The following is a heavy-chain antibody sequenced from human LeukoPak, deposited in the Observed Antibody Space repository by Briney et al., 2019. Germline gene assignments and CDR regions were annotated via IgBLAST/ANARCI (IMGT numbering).Heavy chain of an antibody. CDR3: ARSSSSSPDFDY. Sequence: ASVKVSCKASGYTFTSYDINWVRQATGQGLEWMGWMNPNSGNTGYAQKFQGRVTMTRNTSISTAYMELSSLRSKDTAVYYCARSSSSSPDFDYWGQGTLVTVSS. CDR2: MNPNSGNT. V-gene: IGHV1-8*01. CDR1: GYTFTSYD. J-gene: IGHJ4*02. D-gene: IGHD6-6*01.